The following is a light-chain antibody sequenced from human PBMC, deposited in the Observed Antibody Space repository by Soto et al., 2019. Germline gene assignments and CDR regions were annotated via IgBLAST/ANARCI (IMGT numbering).Light chain of an antibody. Sequence: QSVLTQPPSVSGAPGQRVTISCTGSSSNIGAGYDVHWYQQLPGTAPKLPIYGNSNRPSGVPDRFSGSKSGTSASLAITGLQAEYEADYYCQSYDSSLSALFGGGTKLTVL. CDR1: SSNIGAGYD. CDR2: GNS. CDR3: QSYDSSLSAL. V-gene: IGLV1-40*01. J-gene: IGLJ3*02.